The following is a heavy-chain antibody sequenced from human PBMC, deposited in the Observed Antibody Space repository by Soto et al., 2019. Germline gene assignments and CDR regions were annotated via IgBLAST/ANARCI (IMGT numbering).Heavy chain of an antibody. J-gene: IGHJ4*02. CDR1: GFTFSDYY. CDR3: ARVSTDWLP. CDR2: ISTSSSYT. D-gene: IGHD3-9*01. V-gene: IGHV3-11*06. Sequence: QVHLVESGGGLVKPGGSLRLSCAASGFTFSDYYMAWIRQAPGKGLEWISYISTSSSYTNYADSVKGRFTISRDNAANSLFLQMNSLRAGDTAVYYCARVSTDWLPWGQGTLVTVSS.